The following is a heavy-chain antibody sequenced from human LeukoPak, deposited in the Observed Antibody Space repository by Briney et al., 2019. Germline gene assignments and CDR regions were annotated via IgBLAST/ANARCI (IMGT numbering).Heavy chain of an antibody. CDR1: GFAFDAHG. CDR3: ARAPITSPFYFDY. CDR2: INWSGGST. D-gene: IGHD2-2*01. Sequence: GGSLRLSCTASGFAFDAHGKSWVRQVPGKGLEWVSGINWSGGSTGYADPLRGRFTISRDNAKNSLYLQMDSLRAEDTALYYCARAPITSPFYFDYWGQGTLVTVSS. J-gene: IGHJ4*02. V-gene: IGHV3-20*04.